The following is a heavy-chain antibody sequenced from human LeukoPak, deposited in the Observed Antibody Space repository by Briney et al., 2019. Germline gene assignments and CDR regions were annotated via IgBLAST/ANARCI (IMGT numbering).Heavy chain of an antibody. CDR2: IWYDGSNK. CDR1: GFTFSSYG. V-gene: IGHV3-30*02. J-gene: IGHJ4*02. D-gene: IGHD3-22*01. CDR3: AKDSYDSSGYYQPSSPYYFDY. Sequence: GGSLRLSCAASGFTFSSYGMHWVRQAPGKGLEWVAVIWYDGSNKYYADSVKGRFTISRDNSKNTLYLQMNSLRAEDTAVYYCAKDSYDSSGYYQPSSPYYFDYWGQGTLVTVSS.